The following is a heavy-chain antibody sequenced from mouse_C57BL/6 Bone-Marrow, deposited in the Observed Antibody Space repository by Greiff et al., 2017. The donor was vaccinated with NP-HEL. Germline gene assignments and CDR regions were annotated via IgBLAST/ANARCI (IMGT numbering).Heavy chain of an antibody. Sequence: QVQLQQSGAELARPGASVKLSCKASGYTFTSYGISWVKQRTGQGLEWIGEIYPRSGNTYYNEKFKGKATLTADKSSSTAYMELRSLTSEDSAVYFCARWIYDYCSSYVHYYAMDYWGQGNSVTVSA. J-gene: IGHJ4*01. CDR2: IYPRSGNT. V-gene: IGHV1-81*01. CDR3: ARWIYDYCSSYVHYYAMDY. D-gene: IGHD1-1*01. CDR1: GYTFTSYG.